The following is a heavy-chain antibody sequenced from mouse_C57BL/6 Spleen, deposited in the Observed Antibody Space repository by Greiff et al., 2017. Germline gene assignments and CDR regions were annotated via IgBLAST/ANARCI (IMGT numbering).Heavy chain of an antibody. V-gene: IGHV5-17*01. J-gene: IGHJ3*01. Sequence: EVKLVESGGGLVKPGGSLKLSCAASGFTFSDYGMHWVRQAPEKGLEWVAYISSGSSTIYYADTVKGRFTISRDNAKNTLFLQMTSLRSEDTAMYYCARPPTGPFAYWGQGTLVTVSA. CDR2: ISSGSSTI. CDR3: ARPPTGPFAY. CDR1: GFTFSDYG. D-gene: IGHD4-1*02.